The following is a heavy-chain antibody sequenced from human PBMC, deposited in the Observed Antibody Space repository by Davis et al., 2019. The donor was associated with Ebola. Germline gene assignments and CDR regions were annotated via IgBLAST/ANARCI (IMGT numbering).Heavy chain of an antibody. D-gene: IGHD3-3*01. V-gene: IGHV3-21*01. Sequence: GESLKISCAASGFTFSSYAMSWVRQAPGKGLEWVSSISSSSSYIYYADSVKGRFTISRDNAKNSLYLQMNSLRAEDTAVYYCAKDLPLRLGYDFWSALTGMDVWGQGTTVTVSS. CDR3: AKDLPLRLGYDFWSALTGMDV. CDR2: ISSSSSYI. CDR1: GFTFSSYA. J-gene: IGHJ6*02.